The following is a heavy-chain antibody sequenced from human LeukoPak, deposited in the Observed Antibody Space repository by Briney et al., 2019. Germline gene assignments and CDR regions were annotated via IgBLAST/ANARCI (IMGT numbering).Heavy chain of an antibody. CDR3: ARGGLFRYGGTSGDY. J-gene: IGHJ4*02. CDR1: GFTFSTYW. CDR2: INQHGSES. D-gene: IGHD4/OR15-4a*01. V-gene: IGHV3-7*01. Sequence: GGSLRLSCEASGFTFSTYWMTWVRQAPGKGLEWVANINQHGSESYYVDSVKGRFIISRDNAKNSLYLHMSSLRGDDMAVYYCARGGLFRYGGTSGDYWGQGTLVTVSS.